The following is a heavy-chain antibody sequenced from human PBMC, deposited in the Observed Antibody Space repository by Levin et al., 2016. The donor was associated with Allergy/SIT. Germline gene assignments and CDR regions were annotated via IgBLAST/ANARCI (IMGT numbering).Heavy chain of an antibody. CDR3: ARDLYSGSYQVVFDI. J-gene: IGHJ3*02. CDR2: ISSSSSYI. V-gene: IGHV3-21*01. CDR1: GFTFSSYS. D-gene: IGHD1-26*01. Sequence: GGSLRLSCAASGFTFSSYSMNWVRQAPGKGLEWVSSISSSSSYIYYADSVKGRFTISRDNAKNSLYLQMNSLRAEDTAVYYCARDLYSGSYQVVFDIWGQGTMVTVSS.